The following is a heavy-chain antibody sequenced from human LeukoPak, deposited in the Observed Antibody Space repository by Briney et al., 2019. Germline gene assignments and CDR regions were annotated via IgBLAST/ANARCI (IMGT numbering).Heavy chain of an antibody. CDR1: GSTFTSYG. Sequence: ASVKVSCKASGSTFTSYGISWVRQAPGQGLEWMGWINAYNGNTNYAQKLQGRVTMTTDPCTSTAYMEVRSLRSDDTAVYFCARGLQLFNAFEIWGQGTMVTVSS. V-gene: IGHV1-18*01. J-gene: IGHJ3*02. D-gene: IGHD5-24*01. CDR2: INAYNGNT. CDR3: ARGLQLFNAFEI.